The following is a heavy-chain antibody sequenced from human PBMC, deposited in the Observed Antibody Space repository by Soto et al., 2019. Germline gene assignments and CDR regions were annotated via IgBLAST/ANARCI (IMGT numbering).Heavy chain of an antibody. Sequence: EVHLVESGGGLVKPGGSLRLSCAASGFTFSNAWMTWVRQAPGKGLEWIGRIKSKRDGGTIDDAAPVKGRFTISRDDSTNTLYLQMNSLKAEDTAIYYCTRGAPSGTFYDYWGQGTLVNVSS. CDR2: IKSKRDGGTI. CDR3: TRGAPSGTFYDY. V-gene: IGHV3-15*01. D-gene: IGHD6-13*01. J-gene: IGHJ4*02. CDR1: GFTFSNAW.